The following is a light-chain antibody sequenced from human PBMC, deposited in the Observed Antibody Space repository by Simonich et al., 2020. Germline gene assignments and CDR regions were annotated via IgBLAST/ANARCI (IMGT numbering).Light chain of an antibody. CDR2: WAP. V-gene: IGKV4-1*01. CDR1: QSVFYSSNNKNY. CDR3: QQYYSTTWT. Sequence: DIVMTQSPDSLAVSLGERATINCKSSQSVFYSSNNKNYLAWYQQKPGQPPKLLIYWAPTRDSGAPDRFSGSGSGTEFTLTISSLQAEDVAVYYCQQYYSTTWTFGQGTKVEIK. J-gene: IGKJ1*01.